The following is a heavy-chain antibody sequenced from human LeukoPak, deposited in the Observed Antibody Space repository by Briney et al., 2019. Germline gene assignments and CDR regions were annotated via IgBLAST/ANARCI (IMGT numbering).Heavy chain of an antibody. CDR1: GFTFSSFA. J-gene: IGHJ4*02. CDR3: AKDFAENDY. Sequence: GGSLRLSCAASGFTFSSFAMSWVRRPPGKGLQWVSAISKSGASTDYADSVKGRFTISRDNSKNTLYLQMNSLRAEDTAVYYCAKDFAENDYWGQGTLVTVSS. CDR2: ISKSGAST. V-gene: IGHV3-23*01.